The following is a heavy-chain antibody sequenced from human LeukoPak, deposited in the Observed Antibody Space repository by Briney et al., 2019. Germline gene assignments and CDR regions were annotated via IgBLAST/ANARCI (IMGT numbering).Heavy chain of an antibody. CDR3: AGTVTTGGGTGFSPIDY. CDR1: GGSISSSSYY. V-gene: IGHV4-39*07. CDR2: IYYSGST. D-gene: IGHD4-17*01. J-gene: IGHJ4*02. Sequence: PSETLSLTCTVSGGSISSSSYYWGWIRQPPGKGLEWIGSIYYSGSTYYNPSLKSRVTISVDTSKNQFSLKLSSVTAADTAVYYCAGTVTTGGGTGFSPIDYWGQGTLVTVSS.